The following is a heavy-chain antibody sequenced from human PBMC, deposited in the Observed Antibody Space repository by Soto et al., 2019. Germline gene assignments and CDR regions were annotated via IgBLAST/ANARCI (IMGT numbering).Heavy chain of an antibody. CDR2: INHSGST. Sequence: PSETLSLTCAVYGGSFSGYYWSWIRQPPGKGLEWIGEINHSGSTNYNPSLRSRVTISVDTSKNQFSLKLSSVTAADTAVYYCARDDARVDDAFDIWGQGTMVTVSS. J-gene: IGHJ3*02. D-gene: IGHD1-1*01. CDR3: ARDDARVDDAFDI. V-gene: IGHV4-34*01. CDR1: GGSFSGYY.